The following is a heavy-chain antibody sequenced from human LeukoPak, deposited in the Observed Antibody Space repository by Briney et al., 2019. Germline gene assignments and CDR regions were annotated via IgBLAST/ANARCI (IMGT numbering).Heavy chain of an antibody. V-gene: IGHV4-59*08. D-gene: IGHD3-22*01. CDR2: IYYSGST. CDR1: GGSISSYY. CDR3: ARHYTLVRYYYVSSGDDAFDI. J-gene: IGHJ3*02. Sequence: SETLSLTCTVSGGSISSYYWSWIRQPPGKGLEWIGYIYYSGSTNYNPSLKSRVTISVDTSKNQFSLKLSSVTAADTAVYYCARHYTLVRYYYVSSGDDAFDIWGQGTMVTVSS.